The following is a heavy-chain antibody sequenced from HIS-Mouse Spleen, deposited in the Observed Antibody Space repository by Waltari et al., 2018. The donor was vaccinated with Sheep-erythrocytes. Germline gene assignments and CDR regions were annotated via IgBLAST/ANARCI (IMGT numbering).Heavy chain of an antibody. V-gene: IGHV4-39*07. J-gene: IGHJ4*02. CDR2: IYYSGST. D-gene: IGHD3-3*01. CDR1: GGSISSSSYY. CDR3: ARDEGTYYDFWSGYPPSYYFDY. Sequence: QLQLQESGPGLVKPSETLSLTCTVSGGSISSSSYYWGWIRQPPGKGLEWIGSIYYSGSTYYTPSLKSRVTISVDTSKTQFSLKRSSVTAADTAVYYCARDEGTYYDFWSGYPPSYYFDYWGQGTLVTVSS.